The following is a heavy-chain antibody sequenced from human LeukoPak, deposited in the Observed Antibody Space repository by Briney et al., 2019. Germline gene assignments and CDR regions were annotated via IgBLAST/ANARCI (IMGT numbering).Heavy chain of an antibody. J-gene: IGHJ5*02. D-gene: IGHD2-15*01. V-gene: IGHV3-15*01. CDR1: GFTFSNAW. CDR3: TTDRDIVVVVAATHGWFDP. CDR2: IKSKTDGGTT. Sequence: GGSLRLSCAASGFTFSNAWMSWVRQAPGKGLEWVGRIKSKTDGGTTDYAAPVKGRFTVSRDDSKNTLYLQMNSLKTEDTAVYYCTTDRDIVVVVAATHGWFDPWGQGTLVTVSS.